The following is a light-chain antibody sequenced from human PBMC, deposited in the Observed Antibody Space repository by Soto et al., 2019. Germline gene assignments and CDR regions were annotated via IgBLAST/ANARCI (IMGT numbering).Light chain of an antibody. J-gene: IGLJ3*02. Sequence: QSVLTQPPSGSAAPGQRVSISCSGSDSNIGNNYISWYRQVPGTAPKVVIYDNNKRPSGIPDRFSASKSGTSSTLAITGLRTGDEAFYYCGTWDSSLTSGVFGGGTKLTVL. V-gene: IGLV1-51*01. CDR1: DSNIGNNY. CDR2: DNN. CDR3: GTWDSSLTSGV.